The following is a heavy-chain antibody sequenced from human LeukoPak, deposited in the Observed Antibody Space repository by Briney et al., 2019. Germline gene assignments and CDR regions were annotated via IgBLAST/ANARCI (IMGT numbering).Heavy chain of an antibody. V-gene: IGHV3-30*02. J-gene: IGHJ5*02. D-gene: IGHD3-10*01. CDR1: GFTFSSYG. CDR3: ASSRGNWFDP. Sequence: GGSLRLSCAASGFTFSSYGMHWVHQAPGKGLEWVAFIRYDGSNKYYADSVKGRFTISRDNAKNSLYLQMNSLRAEDTAVYYCASSRGNWFDPWGQGTLVTVSS. CDR2: IRYDGSNK.